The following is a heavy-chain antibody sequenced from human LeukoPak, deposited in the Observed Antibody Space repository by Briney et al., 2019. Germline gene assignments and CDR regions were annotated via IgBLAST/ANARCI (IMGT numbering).Heavy chain of an antibody. V-gene: IGHV4-34*01. CDR2: INHSGYT. Sequence: SETLSLTCAVSGGSFGDFYWSWIRQPPGKGLEWIGEINHSGYTNYYPSLKSRVTISVDTSKNQCSLRLSSVTAADTAVYYCARNDYFGINNGMDVWGQGTTVTVS. CDR1: GGSFGDFY. D-gene: IGHD2/OR15-2a*01. J-gene: IGHJ6*02. CDR3: ARNDYFGINNGMDV.